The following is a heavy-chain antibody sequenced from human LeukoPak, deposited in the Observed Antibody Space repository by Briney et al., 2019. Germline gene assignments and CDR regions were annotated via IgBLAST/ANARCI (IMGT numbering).Heavy chain of an antibody. CDR1: GYSISSGYY. CDR2: IYHSGST. J-gene: IGHJ4*02. CDR3: ARDRSSAYDIGV. D-gene: IGHD6-6*01. Sequence: SETLSPTCAVSGYSISSGYYWGWIRQPPGKGLEWIGSIYHSGSTYYNPSLKSRVTISVDTSKNQFSLKVSSVTAADTAVYYCARDRSSAYDIGVWGQGTLVTVSS. V-gene: IGHV4-38-2*02.